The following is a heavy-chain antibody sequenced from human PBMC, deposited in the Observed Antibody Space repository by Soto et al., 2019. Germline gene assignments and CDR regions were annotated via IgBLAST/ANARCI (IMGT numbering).Heavy chain of an antibody. CDR1: GDSITSGVHY. CDR3: ARDRVMLTFGGASEELGLDS. D-gene: IGHD3-16*01. Sequence: QVQLQESGPGLVKPSQTLSLTCTVSGDSITSGVHYWSWIRQLPGKGPEWIGYIFYSGPTYCNPSLKSRVTISVDTSKNQFSLKLNSVTAADTAVYYCARDRVMLTFGGASEELGLDSWGHGTLVTVSS. CDR2: IFYSGPT. V-gene: IGHV4-31*03. J-gene: IGHJ5*01.